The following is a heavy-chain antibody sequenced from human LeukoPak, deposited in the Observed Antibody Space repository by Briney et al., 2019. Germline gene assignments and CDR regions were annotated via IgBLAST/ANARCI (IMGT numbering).Heavy chain of an antibody. V-gene: IGHV4-4*02. CDR1: GGSISSSNW. Sequence: SETLSLTCAVSGGSISSSNWWSWVRQPPGKGLEWIGEIYHSGSTNYNPSLKSRVTISVDKSKNQFSLKLSSVTAADTAVYYCARVPLWFGELWYFDLWGRGTLVTVSS. CDR3: ARVPLWFGELWYFDL. CDR2: IYHSGST. D-gene: IGHD3-10*01. J-gene: IGHJ2*01.